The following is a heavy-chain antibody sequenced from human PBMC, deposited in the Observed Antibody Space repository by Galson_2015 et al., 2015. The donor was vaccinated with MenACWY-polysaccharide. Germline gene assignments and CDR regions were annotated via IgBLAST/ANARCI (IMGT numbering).Heavy chain of an antibody. V-gene: IGHV1-8*02. CDR3: ARADYDFWSGYYTDP. D-gene: IGHD3-3*01. Sequence: SVKVSCKASGYTFTSYGISWVRQAPGQGLEWMGWMNPNSGNTGYAQKFQGRVTMTRNTSISTAYMELSSLRSEDTAVYYCARADYDFWSGYYTDPWGQGTLVTVSS. CDR2: MNPNSGNT. J-gene: IGHJ5*02. CDR1: GYTFTSYG.